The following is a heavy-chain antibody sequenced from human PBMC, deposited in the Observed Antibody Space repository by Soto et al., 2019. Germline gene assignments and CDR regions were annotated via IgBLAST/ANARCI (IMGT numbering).Heavy chain of an antibody. Sequence: SVKVSCKASGSTFTSSAVQWVRQARGQRLEWIGWIVVGSGNTNYAQKFQERVTITRDMSTSTAYMELSSLRSEDTAVYYCAAEDVGNNWNYGYYYGMDVWGQGNTVTVSS. CDR2: IVVGSGNT. CDR1: GSTFTSSA. D-gene: IGHD1-7*01. CDR3: AAEDVGNNWNYGYYYGMDV. J-gene: IGHJ6*02. V-gene: IGHV1-58*01.